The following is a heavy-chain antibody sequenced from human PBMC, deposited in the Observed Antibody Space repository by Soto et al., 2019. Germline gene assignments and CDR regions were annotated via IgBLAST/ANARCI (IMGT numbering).Heavy chain of an antibody. CDR3: AKGKVVYYDSSGYYFAAAHAFDI. D-gene: IGHD3-22*01. Sequence: GGSLRLSCAASGFTFSSYAMSWVRQAPGKGLEWVSAISGSGGSTYYADSVKGRFTISRDNSKNTLYLQMNSLRAEDTAVYYCAKGKVVYYDSSGYYFAAAHAFDIWGQGTMVTVSS. CDR1: GFTFSSYA. J-gene: IGHJ3*02. V-gene: IGHV3-23*01. CDR2: ISGSGGST.